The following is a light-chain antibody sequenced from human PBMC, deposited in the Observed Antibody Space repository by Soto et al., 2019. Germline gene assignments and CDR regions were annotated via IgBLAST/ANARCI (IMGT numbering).Light chain of an antibody. V-gene: IGLV2-23*01. CDR1: SSDVGSYNL. CDR3: YSYAGENLYV. J-gene: IGLJ1*01. CDR2: EGT. Sequence: QSALTQPASVSASPWQSITIPCTGTSSDVGSYNLVSWFQQHPGKVHKLLIYEGTKRPSGLSDRFSGSKSGTTASLTISGLQAEDEAHYYCYSYAGENLYVFGTGTKVTVL.